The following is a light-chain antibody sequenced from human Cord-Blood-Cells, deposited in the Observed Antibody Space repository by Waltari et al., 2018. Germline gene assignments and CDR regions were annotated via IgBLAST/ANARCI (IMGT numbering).Light chain of an antibody. J-gene: IGLJ1*01. CDR3: SSYTSSSTYV. V-gene: IGLV2-14*01. Sequence: QSALTQPASVSGSPGQSITIPCPGTSSDVGGYNHVPWYQPHPGQAPKLMIYDVSKRPSGVSNRFSGSKSGNTASLTISGLQAEDEADYYCSSYTSSSTYVFGTGTKVTVL. CDR2: DVS. CDR1: SSDVGGYNH.